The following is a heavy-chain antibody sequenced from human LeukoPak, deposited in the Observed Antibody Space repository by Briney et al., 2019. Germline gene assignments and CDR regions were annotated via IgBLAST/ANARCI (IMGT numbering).Heavy chain of an antibody. V-gene: IGHV3-23*01. J-gene: IGHJ4*02. D-gene: IGHD5-18*01. Sequence: GGSLRLSCAASGFTFSIYAMSWVRQAPGKGLEWVSAISATDSRPYYADSVKGRFTISRDNSKSTLYLQLNGLRGEDTAIYYCARDLSYGFDYWGQGTLVTVSS. CDR1: GFTFSIYA. CDR2: ISATDSRP. CDR3: ARDLSYGFDY.